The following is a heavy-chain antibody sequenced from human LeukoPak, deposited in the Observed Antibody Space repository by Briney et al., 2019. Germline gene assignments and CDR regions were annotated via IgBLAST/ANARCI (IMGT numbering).Heavy chain of an antibody. J-gene: IGHJ6*03. CDR3: ARQTTHRPVDYYYYYMDV. CDR1: GYTFTSYY. CDR2: INPSGGST. D-gene: IGHD1-14*01. Sequence: ASVKVSCKASGYTFTSYYMHWVRQAPGQGLAWMGIINPSGGSTNYAQKFQGRVTMTRDMSTSTVYMELSSLRSEDTAVYYCARQTTHRPVDYYYYYMDVWGKGTTVTVSS. V-gene: IGHV1-46*01.